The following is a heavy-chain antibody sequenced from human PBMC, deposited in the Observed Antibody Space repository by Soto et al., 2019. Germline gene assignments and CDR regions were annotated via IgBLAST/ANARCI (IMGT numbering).Heavy chain of an antibody. CDR3: AGDPNSDGYSGYDWVY. CDR2: IIPIFGTS. J-gene: IGHJ4*02. D-gene: IGHD5-12*01. CDR1: GGTFSSYA. V-gene: IGHV1-69*01. Sequence: QVQLVQSGAEVKKPGSSVKVSCKASGGTFSSYAISWVRQAPGQGLEWMGGIIPIFGTSNYAQKFQGRVTITADESTSTAYMELSSLRSEDTTVYYCAGDPNSDGYSGYDWVYWGQGTLVTVSS.